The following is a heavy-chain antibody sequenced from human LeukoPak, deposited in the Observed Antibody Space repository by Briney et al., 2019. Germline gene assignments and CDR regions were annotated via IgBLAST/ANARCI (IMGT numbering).Heavy chain of an antibody. V-gene: IGHV3-23*01. CDR2: ISGSGGSA. CDR1: GFTFSSYG. J-gene: IGHJ4*02. D-gene: IGHD3-9*01. Sequence: PGGSLRLSCAASGFTFSSYGMSWVRQAPGKGPEWVSAISGSGGSAYYADSVKGRFTISRDNSKNTLYLQMNSLRAEDTAVYYCAKPKYDILTGPLTYWGQGTLVTVSS. CDR3: AKPKYDILTGPLTY.